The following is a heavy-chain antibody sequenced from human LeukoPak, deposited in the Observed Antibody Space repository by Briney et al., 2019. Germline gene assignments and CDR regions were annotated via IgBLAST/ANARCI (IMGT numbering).Heavy chain of an antibody. CDR1: GFTLGSHD. V-gene: IGHV3-13*01. Sequence: GGSLRLSCTASGFTLGSHDMHWVRQIPGQGLEWVAAVSSGFADSVQGRFTVSREDARNSLYLQMNSLRAGDTAVYYCVREARGYYYTYFDYWGQGTLVTVSS. J-gene: IGHJ4*02. D-gene: IGHD3-22*01. CDR3: VREARGYYYTYFDY. CDR2: VSSGFA.